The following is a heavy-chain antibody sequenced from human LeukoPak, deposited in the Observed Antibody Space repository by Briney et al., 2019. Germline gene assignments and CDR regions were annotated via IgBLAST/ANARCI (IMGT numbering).Heavy chain of an antibody. D-gene: IGHD3-9*01. J-gene: IGHJ4*02. CDR1: GGSFSDYY. V-gene: IGHV4-34*01. Sequence: PSETLSLTCAVYGGSFSDYYWSWIRQPPGKGLEWIGEINHSRSTNYNPSLKSRVTISVDTSKNQFSLKVTSVTAADTAVYYCARGGRYYDALTVYATGGSPFDYWGQGTPVTVSS. CDR2: INHSRST. CDR3: ARGGRYYDALTVYATGGSPFDY.